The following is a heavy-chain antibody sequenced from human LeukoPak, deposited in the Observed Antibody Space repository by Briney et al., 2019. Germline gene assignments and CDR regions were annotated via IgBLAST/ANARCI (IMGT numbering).Heavy chain of an antibody. Sequence: GGSLRLSCAASGFTFSNYWMHWVRQPPGKGVVWVSRINSDGQRADYADSVKGRFAISRDNAKNTLYLQMNSLRVEDTAVYYCARDRGPRTGFMVREAYDYWGQGTLVTVSS. J-gene: IGHJ4*02. CDR3: ARDRGPRTGFMVREAYDY. CDR1: GFTFSNYW. D-gene: IGHD3-10*01. CDR2: INSDGQRA. V-gene: IGHV3-74*01.